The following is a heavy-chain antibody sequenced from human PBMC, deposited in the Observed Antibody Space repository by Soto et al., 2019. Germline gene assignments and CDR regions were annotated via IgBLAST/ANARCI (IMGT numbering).Heavy chain of an antibody. V-gene: IGHV4-30-4*01. CDR2: IYYSGST. J-gene: IGHJ5*02. D-gene: IGHD6-13*01. CDR3: ARERPDGSRLDP. CDR1: GGSISSGDYY. Sequence: QVQLQESGPGLVKPSQTLSLTCTVSGGSISSGDYYWSWIRQPPGKGLEWIGYIYYSGSTYYNPSRRSRVTMSVTTSKNQFALKLSSVTAADTAVYYCARERPDGSRLDPWGQGTLVTVSS.